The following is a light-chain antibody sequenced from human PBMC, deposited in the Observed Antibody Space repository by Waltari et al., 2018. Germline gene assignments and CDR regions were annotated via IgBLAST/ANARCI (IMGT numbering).Light chain of an antibody. CDR2: DVT. CDR3: SSYAGSHVV. J-gene: IGLJ3*02. Sequence: QSALTQPRSVSGSPGQAVTISCTGTRSDVGGGTYVSWYRQYPGRAPQALIYDVTKRPAGVPDRFSGAKSGNTASLTISGLQVEDEADYFCSSYAGSHVVFGGGTKLTVL. CDR1: RSDVGGGTY. V-gene: IGLV2-11*01.